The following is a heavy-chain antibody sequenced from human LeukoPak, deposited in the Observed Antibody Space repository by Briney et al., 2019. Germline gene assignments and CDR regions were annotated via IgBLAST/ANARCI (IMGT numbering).Heavy chain of an antibody. V-gene: IGHV1-69*04. Sequence: GASVKVSCKASGDTFSSYAISWVRQAPGQGLEWMGRIIPILGIANYAQKFQGRVTITADKSTSTAYMELSSLRSEDTAVYYCAREGITIFGVVTPQGWFDPWGQGTLVTVSS. D-gene: IGHD3-3*01. J-gene: IGHJ5*02. CDR1: GDTFSSYA. CDR2: IIPILGIA. CDR3: AREGITIFGVVTPQGWFDP.